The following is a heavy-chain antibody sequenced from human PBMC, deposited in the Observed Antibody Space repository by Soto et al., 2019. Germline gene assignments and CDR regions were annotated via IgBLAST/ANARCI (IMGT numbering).Heavy chain of an antibody. J-gene: IGHJ6*02. V-gene: IGHV1-69*01. D-gene: IGHD3-3*01. Sequence: QVQLVQSGAEVKKPGSSVKVSCKASGGTFSSYAISWVRQAPGQGLEWMGGIIPIFGTANYAQKFQGRVTITADESTSTVYMELSSLRSEDTAVYYCARGDYDFWSGYSRAEGPYYYGIDVWGQGTTVTVSS. CDR3: ARGDYDFWSGYSRAEGPYYYGIDV. CDR2: IIPIFGTA. CDR1: GGTFSSYA.